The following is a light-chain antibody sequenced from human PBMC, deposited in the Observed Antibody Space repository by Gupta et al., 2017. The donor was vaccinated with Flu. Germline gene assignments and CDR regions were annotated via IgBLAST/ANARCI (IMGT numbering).Light chain of an antibody. V-gene: IGKV1-39*01. CDR3: QQSYTTPWT. CDR1: QTIGRF. Sequence: PSSLSASVGDGVTITCRASQTIGRFLNWYQQKPGKAPKLLIYGVFTLQSGVPSRFSASGSGTDFTLTISSLQPEDFATYFCQQSYTTPWTFGQGTKVEIK. J-gene: IGKJ1*01. CDR2: GVF.